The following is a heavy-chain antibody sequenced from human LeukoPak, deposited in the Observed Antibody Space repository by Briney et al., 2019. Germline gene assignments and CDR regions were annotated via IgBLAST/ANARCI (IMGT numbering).Heavy chain of an antibody. CDR3: AKDKARRGYSYGYSGFDY. J-gene: IGHJ4*02. Sequence: GGSLRLSCAASGFTFSSYGMHWVRQAPGKGLEWVAVISYDGSNKYYADSVKGRFTISRDNSKNTLYLQMNSLRAEDTAVYYCAKDKARRGYSYGYSGFDYWGQGTLVTVSS. CDR2: ISYDGSNK. CDR1: GFTFSSYG. D-gene: IGHD5-18*01. V-gene: IGHV3-30*18.